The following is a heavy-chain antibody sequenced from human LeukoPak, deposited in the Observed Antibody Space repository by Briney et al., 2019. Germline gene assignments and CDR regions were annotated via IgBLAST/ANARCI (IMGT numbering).Heavy chain of an antibody. CDR1: GGSISSRSYY. CDR2: IYYSGST. D-gene: IGHD3-3*01. Sequence: SETLSLTCTVSGGSISSRSYYWGWIRQPPGKGLEWIGSIYYSGSTYYNPSLKSRATISVDTSKNQFSLKLSSVTAADTAVYYCARRSLWSGYYLNWFDPWGQGTLVTVSS. CDR3: ARRSLWSGYYLNWFDP. J-gene: IGHJ5*02. V-gene: IGHV4-39*01.